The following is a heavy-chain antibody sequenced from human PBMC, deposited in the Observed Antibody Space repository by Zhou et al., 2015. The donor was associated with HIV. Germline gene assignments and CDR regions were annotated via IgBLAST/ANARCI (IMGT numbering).Heavy chain of an antibody. CDR1: GYTFTSYG. CDR3: ARDINLYYYGFGVVYYVLYFDY. J-gene: IGHJ4*02. D-gene: IGHD3-10*01. V-gene: IGHV1-18*01. Sequence: QVQLVQSGAEVKKPGASVKVSCKASGYTFTSYGISWVRQAPGQGLEWMGWISAYNGNTNYAQKLQGRVTMTTDTSTSTAYMELRSLRSDDTAVYYCARDINLYYYGFGVVYYVLYFDYWGQGTLVTVSS. CDR2: ISAYNGNT.